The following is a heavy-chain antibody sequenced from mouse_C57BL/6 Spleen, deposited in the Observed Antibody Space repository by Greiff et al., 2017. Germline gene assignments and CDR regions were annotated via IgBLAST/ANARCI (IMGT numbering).Heavy chain of an antibody. V-gene: IGHV5-17*01. D-gene: IGHD1-1*01. Sequence: EVKLMESGGGLVKPGGSLKLSCAASGFTFSDYGMHWVRQAPEKGLEWVAYISSGSSTIYYADTVKGRFTISRDNAKNTLFLQMTSLRSEDTAMYYCARGVAGRYWYFGGWGTGTTVTVSS. CDR3: ARGVAGRYWYFGG. CDR2: ISSGSSTI. J-gene: IGHJ1*03. CDR1: GFTFSDYG.